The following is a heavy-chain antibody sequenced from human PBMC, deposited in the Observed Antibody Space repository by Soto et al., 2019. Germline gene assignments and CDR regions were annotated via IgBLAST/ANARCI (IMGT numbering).Heavy chain of an antibody. CDR1: GFTFSSYA. V-gene: IGHV3-23*01. CDR2: TSGSGGST. D-gene: IGHD1-26*01. Sequence: GGSLRLSCAASGFTFSSYAMSWVRQAPGKGLEWVSATSGSGGSTYYADSVKGRFTISRDNSKNTLYLQMNSLRAEDTAVYYWARHLGATRHYYYYGMDVWGQGTTVTVPS. CDR3: ARHLGATRHYYYYGMDV. J-gene: IGHJ6*02.